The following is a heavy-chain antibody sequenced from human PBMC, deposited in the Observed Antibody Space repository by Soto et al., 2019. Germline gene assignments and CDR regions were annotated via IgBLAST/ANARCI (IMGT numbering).Heavy chain of an antibody. V-gene: IGHV3-30-3*01. CDR2: ISYDGSNK. J-gene: IGHJ6*02. CDR3: ARSGLTSSGYVKYYYYYYGMDV. Sequence: GSLRLSCAASGFTFSSYAMHWVRQAPGKGLEWVAVISYDGSNKYYADSVKGRFTISRDNSKNTLYLQMNSLRAEDTAVYYCARSGLTSSGYVKYYYYYYGMDVWGQGTTVTVSS. CDR1: GFTFSSYA. D-gene: IGHD5-12*01.